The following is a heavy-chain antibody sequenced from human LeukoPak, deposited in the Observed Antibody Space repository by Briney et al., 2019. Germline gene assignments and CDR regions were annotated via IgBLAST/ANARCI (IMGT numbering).Heavy chain of an antibody. CDR2: VDPEDGET. CDR1: GYTFTDYY. Sequence: ATVKISCKVSGYTFTDYYMHWVQQAPGKGLEWMGFVDPEDGETIYAEKFQGRVTITADTSTDTAYMEPSSLRSEDTAVYYCATGVSSSSGYNWFDPWGQGTLVTVSS. J-gene: IGHJ5*02. D-gene: IGHD6-6*01. CDR3: ATGVSSSSGYNWFDP. V-gene: IGHV1-69-2*01.